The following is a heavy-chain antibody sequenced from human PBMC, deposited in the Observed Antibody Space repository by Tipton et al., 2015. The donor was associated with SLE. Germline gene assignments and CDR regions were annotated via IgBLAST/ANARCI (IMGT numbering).Heavy chain of an antibody. D-gene: IGHD3-10*01. CDR1: GDSVSSGSSY. V-gene: IGHV4-61*02. CDR2: IYTSGTT. CDR3: ARGVFSSSGSFDL. Sequence: TLSLTCTVSGDSVSSGSSYWNWIRQPAGKGLEWIGRIYTSGTTYYNPSLKSRVTISADRSNNQFSLKLNSATAADTAVDYCARGVFSSSGSFDLWGQGAPVTVSS. J-gene: IGHJ4*02.